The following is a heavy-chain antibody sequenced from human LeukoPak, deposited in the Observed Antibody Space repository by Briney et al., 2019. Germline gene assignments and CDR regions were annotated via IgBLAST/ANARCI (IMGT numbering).Heavy chain of an antibody. D-gene: IGHD6-19*01. V-gene: IGHV3-7*01. CDR1: GFTFSNYW. CDR3: ARDRGYSSFDY. J-gene: IGHJ4*02. Sequence: GGSLRLSCAASGFTFSNYWMTWVRQAPGKGPEWVASINPDGSEKYSVDSVKGRFTISRDNAKNSLYLQMNSLRAEDTAVYYCARDRGYSSFDYWGQGTLVTVSS. CDR2: INPDGSEK.